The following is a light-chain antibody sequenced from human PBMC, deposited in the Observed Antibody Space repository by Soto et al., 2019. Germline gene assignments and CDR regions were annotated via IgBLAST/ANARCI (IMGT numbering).Light chain of an antibody. CDR3: TAWDGSLNGLV. CDR1: SSNIGSDT. V-gene: IGLV1-44*01. J-gene: IGLJ1*01. CDR2: SNN. Sequence: QSVLTQPPSASGTPGQRVTISCAGSSSNIGSDTGNWYQQLPGTTPNLLIYSNNQRPSGVPDRCSGSKSGTSASLAISGLKSEAEYYYYCTAWDGSLNGLVFGTGTKLTVL.